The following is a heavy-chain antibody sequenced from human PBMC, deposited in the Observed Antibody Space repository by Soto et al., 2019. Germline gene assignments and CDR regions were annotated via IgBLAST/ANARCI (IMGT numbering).Heavy chain of an antibody. CDR2: IKQDGSEK. CDR3: ARDSAVATTRSYWYFDL. CDR1: GFTFSSYW. D-gene: IGHD5-12*01. J-gene: IGHJ2*01. V-gene: IGHV3-7*03. Sequence: GGSLRLSCAASGFTFSSYWMSWVRQAPGKGLEWVANIKQDGSEKYYVDSVKGRFTISRDNAKNSLYLQMNSLRAEDTAVYYCARDSAVATTRSYWYFDLWGRGTLVTVSS.